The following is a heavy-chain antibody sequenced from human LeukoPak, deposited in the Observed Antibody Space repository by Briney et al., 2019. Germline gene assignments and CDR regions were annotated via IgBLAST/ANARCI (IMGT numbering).Heavy chain of an antibody. D-gene: IGHD3-9*01. CDR2: IYYSGST. CDR3: ARGHVLRYFDWFQSPDYYLDY. CDR1: GGSISSSSYY. J-gene: IGHJ4*02. Sequence: PSETLSLTCTVSGGSISSSSYYWGWIRQPPGKGLEWIGSIYYSGSTYYNPSLKSRVTISVDTSKNQFSLKLSSVTAADTAVYYCARGHVLRYFDWFQSPDYYLDYWGQGTLVTVSS. V-gene: IGHV4-39*07.